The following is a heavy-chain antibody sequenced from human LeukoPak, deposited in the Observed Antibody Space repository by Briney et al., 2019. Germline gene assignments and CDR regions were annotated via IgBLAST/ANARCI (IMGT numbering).Heavy chain of an antibody. CDR3: AKPGMNNYDFWDGYSRFDS. Sequence: PGGSLRLSCAASGFTFSSNGMHWVRQAPGKGLEWVTLIRHDGTTQYYADSVKGRLTISRDNSKSTLFLQMNYLRVEDTAVYFCAKPGMNNYDFWDGYSRFDSWGQGTRVTVSS. D-gene: IGHD3-3*01. J-gene: IGHJ4*02. V-gene: IGHV3-30*02. CDR1: GFTFSSNG. CDR2: IRHDGTTQ.